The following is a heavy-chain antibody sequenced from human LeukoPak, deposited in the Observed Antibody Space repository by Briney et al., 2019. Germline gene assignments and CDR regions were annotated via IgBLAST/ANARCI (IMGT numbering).Heavy chain of an antibody. V-gene: IGHV3-30*18. CDR3: AKDPLWFGVPNIYYFDY. Sequence: PGRSLRLSCAASGFTFSTYGMHWVRQAPGKGLEWVAVISYDGSKKYYADSVKGRFTISRDNSNNTLYLQMNSLSTEDTALYYCAKDPLWFGVPNIYYFDYWGQGTLVTVSS. D-gene: IGHD3-10*01. CDR1: GFTFSTYG. J-gene: IGHJ4*02. CDR2: ISYDGSKK.